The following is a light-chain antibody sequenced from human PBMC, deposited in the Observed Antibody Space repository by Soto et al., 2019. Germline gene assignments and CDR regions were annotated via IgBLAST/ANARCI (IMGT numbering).Light chain of an antibody. V-gene: IGLV2-14*01. CDR1: SSDVGAYNY. J-gene: IGLJ1*01. CDR3: SSYSTSFFYV. CDR2: GVT. Sequence: QSVLTQPASVSGSPGQSITISCTGTSSDVGAYNYVSWYQQHPGEAPKLIIYGVTNRPSGVSYRFSGSKSGYTASLTISGLQAEDEADYYCSSYSTSFFYVFGTGTKSPS.